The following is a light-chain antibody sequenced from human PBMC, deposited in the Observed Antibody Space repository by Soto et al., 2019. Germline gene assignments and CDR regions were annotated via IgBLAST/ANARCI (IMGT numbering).Light chain of an antibody. CDR3: LQHNTYPYT. CDR2: AAS. V-gene: IGKV1-17*01. J-gene: IGKJ2*01. Sequence: DIQMTQSPSSLPASVGDRVTIICRASQGIRNDLGWYQQKPGKAPKRLIYAASSLDGGVPSRFSASGPWTEFTLPVNSLQPEDFATYYCLQHNTYPYTFGQGTKLEIK. CDR1: QGIRND.